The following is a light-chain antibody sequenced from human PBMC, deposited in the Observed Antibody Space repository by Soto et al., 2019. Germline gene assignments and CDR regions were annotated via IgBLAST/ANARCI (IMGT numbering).Light chain of an antibody. V-gene: IGKV3-15*01. Sequence: EIVMTQSPGTLSVSPGERATLSCRASQSVSSNLAWFQQKPGQAPRLLIYGASTRATGIPARFSGSGSGTEFTLTISSLQSEDFAVYYCQQHNNWPTFGQGTKLEI. J-gene: IGKJ2*01. CDR1: QSVSSN. CDR3: QQHNNWPT. CDR2: GAS.